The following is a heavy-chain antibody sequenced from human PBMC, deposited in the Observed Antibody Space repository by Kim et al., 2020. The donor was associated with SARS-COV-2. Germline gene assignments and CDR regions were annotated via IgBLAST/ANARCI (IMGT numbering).Heavy chain of an antibody. CDR3: ATGDYGTFDI. CDR1: GFTFTNAW. J-gene: IGHJ3*02. D-gene: IGHD3-10*01. Sequence: GGSLRLSCAASGFTFTNAWMNWVRQAPGKGLEWVGRIKNKHNGGTTEYAAPVKGRFTMSRDDSKNTLWLQMNNLKTEDTGVYYCATGDYGTFDIWGQGTMVTVSS. CDR2: IKNKHNGGTT. V-gene: IGHV3-15*01.